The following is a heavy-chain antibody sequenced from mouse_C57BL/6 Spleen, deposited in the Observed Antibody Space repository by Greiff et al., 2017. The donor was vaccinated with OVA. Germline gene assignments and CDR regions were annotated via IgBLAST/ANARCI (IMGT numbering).Heavy chain of an antibody. D-gene: IGHD2-5*01. V-gene: IGHV1-64*01. CDR2: IHPTSGST. Sequence: VQLQQPGAELVKPGASVKLSCKASGYTFTSYWMHWVKQRPGQGLEWIGMIHPTSGSTNYNEKFKSKATLTVDKSSSTAYMQLSSLTSEDSAVYCCAEPHSNYDAMDYWGQGTSVTVSS. J-gene: IGHJ4*01. CDR1: GYTFTSYW. CDR3: AEPHSNYDAMDY.